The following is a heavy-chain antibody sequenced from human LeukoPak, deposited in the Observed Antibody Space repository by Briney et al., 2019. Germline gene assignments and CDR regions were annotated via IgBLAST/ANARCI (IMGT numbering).Heavy chain of an antibody. J-gene: IGHJ4*02. CDR1: GGSISGHY. D-gene: IGHD2-21*02. CDR3: ARFAYCGTGCWYYFDF. V-gene: IGHV4-4*09. CDR2: IFITGNT. Sequence: PSETLSLTCSVSGGSISGHYWSWIRQPPGKELEWIGYIFITGNTIYNPSPSSRVTMSLDTSKNQFSLKLCSVTAADTAVYYCARFAYCGTGCWYYFDFWGRGMLVTVSS.